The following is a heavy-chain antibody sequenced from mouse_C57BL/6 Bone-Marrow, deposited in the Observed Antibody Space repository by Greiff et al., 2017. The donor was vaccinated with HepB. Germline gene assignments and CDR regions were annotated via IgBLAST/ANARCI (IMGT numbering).Heavy chain of an antibody. V-gene: IGHV14-2*01. D-gene: IGHD1-1*01. CDR1: GFNIKDYY. J-gene: IGHJ3*01. CDR3: ARRTLRYPAWFAY. Sequence: VQLKESGAELVKPGASVKLSCTASGFNIKDYYMHWVKQRTEQGLEWIGKIDPEDGETKYAPKFQGKATITADTSSNTAYLQLSSLTSEDTAVYYCARRTLRYPAWFAYWGQGTLVTVSA. CDR2: IDPEDGET.